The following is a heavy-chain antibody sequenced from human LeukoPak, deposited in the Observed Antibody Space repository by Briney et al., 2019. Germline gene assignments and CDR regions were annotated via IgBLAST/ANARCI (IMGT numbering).Heavy chain of an antibody. CDR1: GFTFSSYW. CDR2: ISHDGSEK. J-gene: IGHJ4*02. Sequence: GGSLRLSCAASGFTFSSYWMSWFRQSPGKGLEWVAHISHDGSEKHYVDSVKGRFTIPRDNARNSQFLQMNSLRVDDTAVYYCASGGGWVFFNWGQGTLVTVSS. D-gene: IGHD6-19*01. V-gene: IGHV3-7*01. CDR3: ASGGGWVFFN.